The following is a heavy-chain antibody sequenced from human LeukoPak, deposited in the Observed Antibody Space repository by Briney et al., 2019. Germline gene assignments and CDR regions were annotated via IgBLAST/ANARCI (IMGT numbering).Heavy chain of an antibody. V-gene: IGHV1-2*02. Sequence: ASVKVSCKASGYTFTGYYMHWVRQAPGQGLEWMGWINPNSGGTNYAQKFQGRVTMTRDTSISTAYMELSRLRSDDAAVYYCARWFCRSTSCHVDYWGQGTLVTVSS. J-gene: IGHJ4*02. CDR3: ARWFCRSTSCHVDY. CDR1: GYTFTGYY. CDR2: INPNSGGT. D-gene: IGHD2-2*01.